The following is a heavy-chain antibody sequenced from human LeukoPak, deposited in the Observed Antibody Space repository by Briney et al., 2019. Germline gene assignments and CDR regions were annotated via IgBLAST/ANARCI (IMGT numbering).Heavy chain of an antibody. Sequence: GRSLRLSCAASGFTFSSYAMSWVRQAPGKGLEWVSAISGSGGSTYYADSVKGRFTISRDNSKNTLYLQMNSLRAEDTAVYYCAKEGADIVVVPAAENWFDPWGQGTLVTVSS. CDR1: GFTFSSYA. J-gene: IGHJ5*02. CDR2: ISGSGGST. D-gene: IGHD2-2*01. V-gene: IGHV3-23*01. CDR3: AKEGADIVVVPAAENWFDP.